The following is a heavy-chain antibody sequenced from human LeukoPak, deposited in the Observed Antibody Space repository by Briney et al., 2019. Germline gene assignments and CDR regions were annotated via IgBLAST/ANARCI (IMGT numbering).Heavy chain of an antibody. CDR1: GFTFSSYW. Sequence: GGSLRLSCAASGFTFSSYWMSWVRQAPGKGLEWVANIKQDGGEKHYVESVKGRFTISRDNAKNSVYLQMNSLRAQDTALYFCAQWSRYFDYWGQGTLVTVSS. CDR2: IKQDGGEK. V-gene: IGHV3-7*03. D-gene: IGHD1-26*01. CDR3: AQWSRYFDY. J-gene: IGHJ4*02.